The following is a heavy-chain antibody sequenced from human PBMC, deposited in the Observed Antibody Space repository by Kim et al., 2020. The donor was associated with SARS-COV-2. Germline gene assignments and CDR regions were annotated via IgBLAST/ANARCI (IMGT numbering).Heavy chain of an antibody. V-gene: IGHV1-2*02. J-gene: IGHJ5*02. CDR3: ARLGTGFGPGPTYT. D-gene: IGHD6-19*01. CDR1: GYTFTDYY. CDR2: NNPNSGGT. Sequence: ASVKVSCKASGYTFTDYYLHWVRQAPGQGLEWMGWNNPNSGGTKYAQKFQGRVSMASDTSTSTVYMELSSLRSDDTAVYFCARLGTGFGPGPTYTWGQGTLVTVSS.